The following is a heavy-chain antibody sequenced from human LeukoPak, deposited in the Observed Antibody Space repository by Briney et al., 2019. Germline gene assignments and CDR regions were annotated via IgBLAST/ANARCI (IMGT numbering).Heavy chain of an antibody. V-gene: IGHV4-30-4*08. CDR3: ARAAAGTLTFDY. CDR2: IYYSGST. CDR1: GFTFSSYA. J-gene: IGHJ4*02. D-gene: IGHD6-13*01. Sequence: LRLSCAASGFTFSSYAMSWVRQPPGKGLEWIGYIYYSGSTYYNPSLKSRVTISVDTSKNQFSLKLSSVTAADTAVYYCARAAAGTLTFDYWGQGTLVTVSS.